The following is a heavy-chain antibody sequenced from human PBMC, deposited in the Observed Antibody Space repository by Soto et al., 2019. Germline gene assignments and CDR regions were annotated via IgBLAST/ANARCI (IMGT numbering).Heavy chain of an antibody. J-gene: IGHJ4*02. CDR3: ATSGGGGYLY. Sequence: QVQLVQSGAEVKKPGASVKVSCKASGYTFSSYDINWVRQATGQGLVWMGWLNPNSGDTGYAQKFQGGVTLTRNTAINTAYIELSSLTSDDTAVYYCATSGGGGYLYWGQGTLVTVSS. CDR1: GYTFSSYD. V-gene: IGHV1-8*01. CDR2: LNPNSGDT. D-gene: IGHD6-19*01.